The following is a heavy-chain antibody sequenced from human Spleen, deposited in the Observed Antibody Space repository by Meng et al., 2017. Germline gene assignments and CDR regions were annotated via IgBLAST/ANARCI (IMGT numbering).Heavy chain of an antibody. CDR2: IKSKTDGGTT. CDR1: GFTFSNAW. V-gene: IGHV3-15*01. D-gene: IGHD3-22*01. J-gene: IGHJ3*02. CDR3: TTELPQKNYYDSSWASI. Sequence: GGSLRLSCAASGFTFSNAWMSWVRQAPGKGLEWVGRIKSKTDGGTTDYAAPVKGRFTISRDDSKNTLYLQMNSLKTEDKAVYYCTTELPQKNYYDSSWASIWGQGTMVTVSS.